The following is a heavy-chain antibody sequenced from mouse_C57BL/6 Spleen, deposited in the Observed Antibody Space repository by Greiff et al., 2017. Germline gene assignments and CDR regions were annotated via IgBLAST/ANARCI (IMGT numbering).Heavy chain of an antibody. CDR2: ILPGSGST. CDR1: GYTFTAYW. CDR3: ARKLRYFDY. V-gene: IGHV1-9*01. Sequence: VQLQQSGAELMKPGASVKLSCKATGYTFTAYWIEWVKQRPGHGLEWIGEILPGSGSTNYNEKFKGKATFTVDKSSNTAYMQRSSLSTEASAFYSCARKLRYFDYWGQGTTLTVSS. D-gene: IGHD1-1*01. J-gene: IGHJ2*01.